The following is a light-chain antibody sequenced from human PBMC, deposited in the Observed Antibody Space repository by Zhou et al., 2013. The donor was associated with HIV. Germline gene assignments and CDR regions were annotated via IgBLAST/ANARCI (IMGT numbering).Light chain of an antibody. V-gene: IGKV3-20*01. CDR2: AAS. Sequence: VLTQSPATLSLSPGERATLSCRASQTFKNNALAWYQQKSGQAPRVLIYAASTRATDTPARFSGSGSGTEFTLVISSLKSEDFAVYYCQQYGMSSTFGQGTRLDIK. J-gene: IGKJ5*01. CDR1: QTFKNNA. CDR3: QQYGMSST.